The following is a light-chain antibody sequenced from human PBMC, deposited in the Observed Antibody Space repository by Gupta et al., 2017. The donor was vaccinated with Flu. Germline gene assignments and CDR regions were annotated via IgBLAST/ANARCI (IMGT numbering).Light chain of an antibody. CDR2: AIS. V-gene: IGLV3-21*02. Sequence: SYVLTQPPSLSVAPGQTARITCGGNDMGGKSVHWYLQKPGQAPVLVLNAISDRPSGPPELPSVAKLGDTATLTIRRVEAGDEAAYSCPVWERIRSSPVFGGGTNLTVL. CDR1: DMGGKS. J-gene: IGLJ2*01. CDR3: PVWERIRSSPV.